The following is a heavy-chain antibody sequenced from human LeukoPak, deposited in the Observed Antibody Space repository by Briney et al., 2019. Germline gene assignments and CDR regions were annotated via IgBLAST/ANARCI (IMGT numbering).Heavy chain of an antibody. CDR2: INPDGGS. V-gene: IGHV3-23*01. Sequence: GGSLRLSCQVSGFTFRDYAMSWVRQAPGKGLEWVSSINPDGGSFFADSVKGRFTISRDDSRSVVYLQINTLSAEDKAVYYCARSGVATCHYWGQGILVTVSS. CDR1: GFTFRDYA. D-gene: IGHD3-10*01. CDR3: ARSGVATCHY. J-gene: IGHJ4*02.